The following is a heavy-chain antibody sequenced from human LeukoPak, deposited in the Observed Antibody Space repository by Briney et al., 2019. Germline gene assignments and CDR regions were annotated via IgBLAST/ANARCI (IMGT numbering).Heavy chain of an antibody. V-gene: IGHV3-30*18. CDR2: ISYDGSNK. CDR1: GFTFSGYG. CDR3: AKDYMVRGVPSPAGFDY. Sequence: GRSLRLSCAASGFTFSGYGMHWVRQAPGKGLEWVAVISYDGSNKYYADSVKGRFTISRDNSKNTLYLQMNSLRAEDTAVYYCAKDYMVRGVPSPAGFDYWGQGTLVTVSS. J-gene: IGHJ4*02. D-gene: IGHD3-10*01.